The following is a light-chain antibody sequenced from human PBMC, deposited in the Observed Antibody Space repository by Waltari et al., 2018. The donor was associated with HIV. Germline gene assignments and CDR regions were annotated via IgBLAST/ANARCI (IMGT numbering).Light chain of an antibody. V-gene: IGLV1-40*01. Sequence: QSVLTQPPSVSGAPGQRVTISCTGSRSNIGAGYDVNWYQQLPGTAPKLLIFNNSNRPSGVPDRCSGSKSGTSASLAITGLQAEDEADYYCQSYDSSLSGSDVFGTGTKVTVL. CDR2: NNS. CDR1: RSNIGAGYD. CDR3: QSYDSSLSGSDV. J-gene: IGLJ1*01.